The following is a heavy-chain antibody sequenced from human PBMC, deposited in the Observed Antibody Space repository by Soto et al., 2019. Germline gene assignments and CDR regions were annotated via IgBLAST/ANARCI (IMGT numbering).Heavy chain of an antibody. CDR2: ISPKSTYR. Sequence: GCLGLSSPSSRFPVNDYYMSWIRKAPGKGLEWLSHISPKSTYRNYADSVKGRFTISRDNTKSSLFLQMNSLGVEDTAVYYCVRGGGGGLFEHWGEGVLGSVSS. CDR1: RFPVNDYY. V-gene: IGHV3-11*06. J-gene: IGHJ4*02. CDR3: VRGGGGGLFEH. D-gene: IGHD2-21*01.